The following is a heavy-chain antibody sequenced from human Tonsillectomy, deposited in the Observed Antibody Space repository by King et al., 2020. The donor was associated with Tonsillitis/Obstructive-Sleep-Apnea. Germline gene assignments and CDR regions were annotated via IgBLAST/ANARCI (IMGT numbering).Heavy chain of an antibody. CDR3: ARAEDGYIGY. J-gene: IGHJ4*02. V-gene: IGHV4-59*01. D-gene: IGHD5-24*01. CDR1: GGSISSYY. Sequence: VQLQESGPGLVKPSETLSLICIVSGGSISSYYWSWIRQPTGKELEWIGYIYYSGSTNYNPSLKSRVTISLDTSKNQFSLKLSSVTAADTAAYYCARAEDGYIGYWGQGTLVTVSS. CDR2: IYYSGST.